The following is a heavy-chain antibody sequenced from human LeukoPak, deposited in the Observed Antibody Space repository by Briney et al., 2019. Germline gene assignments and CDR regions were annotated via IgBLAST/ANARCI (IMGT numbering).Heavy chain of an antibody. V-gene: IGHV4-38-2*01. CDR2: IYHSGST. D-gene: IGHD5-18*01. J-gene: IGHJ4*02. CDR3: ARSYSYGLSFDY. CDR1: GYSISSGYY. Sequence: PPELLSLTCAVSGYSISSGYYWGWIRQHPGKGLEWIGSIYHSGSTYYNPSLKSRVTISVDTSKNQFSLKLSSVTAADTAVYYCARSYSYGLSFDYWGQGTLVTVSS.